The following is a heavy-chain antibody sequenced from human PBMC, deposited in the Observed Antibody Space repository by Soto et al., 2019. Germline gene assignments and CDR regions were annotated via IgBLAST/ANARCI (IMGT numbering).Heavy chain of an antibody. Sequence: ASVKVSCKASGYTFTSYARHWVRQAPGQRLEWMGWINAGNGNTKYSQKFQGRVTITRDTSASTAYMELSSLRSEDTAVYYCARDLDIVVVPAAMKFDPWGQGTLVTVSS. D-gene: IGHD2-2*03. V-gene: IGHV1-3*01. J-gene: IGHJ5*02. CDR1: GYTFTSYA. CDR2: INAGNGNT. CDR3: ARDLDIVVVPAAMKFDP.